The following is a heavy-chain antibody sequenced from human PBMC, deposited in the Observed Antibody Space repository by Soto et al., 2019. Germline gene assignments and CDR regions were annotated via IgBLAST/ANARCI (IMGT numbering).Heavy chain of an antibody. CDR2: IYYSWST. D-gene: IGHD3-10*01. Sequence: KGLEWIGSIYYSWSTYYNPSLKSRVTISVDTSKNQFSLKLSSVTAADTAVYYCARHVLLWFGVENWFDPWGQGTLVTVSS. CDR3: ARHVLLWFGVENWFDP. J-gene: IGHJ5*02. V-gene: IGHV4-39*01.